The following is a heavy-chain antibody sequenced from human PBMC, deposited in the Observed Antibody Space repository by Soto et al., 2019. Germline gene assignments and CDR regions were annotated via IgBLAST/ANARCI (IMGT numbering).Heavy chain of an antibody. J-gene: IGHJ4*02. CDR2: ISDSGNTI. CDR1: RFIFLAYD. V-gene: IGHV3-48*03. Sequence: LRISFAACRFIFLAYDRNFKIQAPGKGLEWVSHISDSGNTIYYADSVKGRFTISRDNAKNSLFLQMNSLRAEDTAVYYCARDRPGAVHFDSSGQGTLVTVSS. CDR3: ARDRPGAVHFDS.